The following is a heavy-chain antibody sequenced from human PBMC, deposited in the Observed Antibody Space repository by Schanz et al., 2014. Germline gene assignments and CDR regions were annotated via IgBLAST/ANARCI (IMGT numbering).Heavy chain of an antibody. V-gene: IGHV4-31*03. CDR3: ARGGYGSGSYREFDY. J-gene: IGHJ4*03. CDR1: GGSVSSGGDY. CDR2: ISYSGST. Sequence: QVQLQESGPGLVKPSQTLSLTCTVSGGSVSSGGDYWSWIRQHPGKGLEWIGFISYSGSTYYNPSLKSRVTISVDTSKNQFSLNLSSATAADTAVYYCARGGYGSGSYREFDYWGQGTTVAVSS. D-gene: IGHD3-10*01.